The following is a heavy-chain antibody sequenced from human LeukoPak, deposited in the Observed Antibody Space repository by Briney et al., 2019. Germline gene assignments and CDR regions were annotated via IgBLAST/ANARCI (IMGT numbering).Heavy chain of an antibody. D-gene: IGHD3-22*01. Sequence: GGSLRLPCAASGFTFGSYSMNWVRQAPGKGLEWVSSISSSSSYIYYADSVKGRFTISRDNAKNTLYLQMNSLRAEDTAVYYCARGRVVVITTPEYAFDMWGQGTMVTVSS. CDR2: ISSSSSYI. CDR1: GFTFGSYS. CDR3: ARGRVVVITTPEYAFDM. J-gene: IGHJ3*02. V-gene: IGHV3-21*01.